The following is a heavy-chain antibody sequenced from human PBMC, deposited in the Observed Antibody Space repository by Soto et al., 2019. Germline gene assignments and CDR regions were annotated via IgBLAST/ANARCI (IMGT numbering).Heavy chain of an antibody. CDR3: ARDGYYYDSSGLLDY. D-gene: IGHD3-22*01. CDR1: GFTFSSYA. J-gene: IGHJ4*02. CDR2: ISYDGSNK. Sequence: QVQLVESGGGVVQPGRSLRLSCAASGFTFSSYAMHWVRQAPGKGLEWVAVISYDGSNKYYADSVKGRFTISRDNSKNTLYLQMHSLRAEDTAVYYGARDGYYYDSSGLLDYWGQGTLVTVSS. V-gene: IGHV3-30-3*01.